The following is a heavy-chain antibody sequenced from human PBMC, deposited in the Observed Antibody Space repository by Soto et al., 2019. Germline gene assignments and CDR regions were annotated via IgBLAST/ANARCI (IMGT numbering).Heavy chain of an antibody. J-gene: IGHJ4*02. V-gene: IGHV3-30*03. CDR2: ISIDGTNK. CDR1: GFTFSSYG. CDR3: ATGTFLDY. D-gene: IGHD6-13*01. Sequence: QVQLVESGGGVVQPGRSLRLSCAASGFTFSSYGMHWVRQAPGKGLEWVAVISIDGTNKYHVDSVKGRLTTSRDNSKKTLYLQMNSLRAEDTAVYYCATGTFLDYWGQGTLVTVSS.